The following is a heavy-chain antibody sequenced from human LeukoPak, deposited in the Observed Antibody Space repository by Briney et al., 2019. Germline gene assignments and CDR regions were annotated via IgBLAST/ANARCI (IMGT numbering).Heavy chain of an antibody. CDR1: GYSISRGYY. D-gene: IGHD3-3*01. CDR2: IYHSGST. J-gene: IGHJ6*03. CDR3: VRRVTYYDFLSCHHPGSYYMDV. Sequence: SETLSPTCAVSGYSISRGYYWGWIRQPPGKGLEWIGSIYHSGSTYYTPSLKSRVTISVDTSKNQFSLKLSSVTAADTAVYYCVRRVTYYDFLSCHHPGSYYMDVWGKGTTVTVSS. V-gene: IGHV4-38-2*01.